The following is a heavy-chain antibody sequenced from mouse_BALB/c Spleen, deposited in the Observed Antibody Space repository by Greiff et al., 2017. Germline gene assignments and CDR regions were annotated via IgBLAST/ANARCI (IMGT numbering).Heavy chain of an antibody. J-gene: IGHJ2*01. CDR3: ARWLDY. CDR2: ISSGGGNT. CDR1: GFTFSSYT. Sequence: EVKLVESGGGLVKPGGSLKLSCAASGFTFSSYTMSWVRQTPEKRLEWVATISSGGGNTYYPVSVKGRFTISRDNAKNNLYLQMSSLRSEDTALYYCARWLDYWGQGTTLTVSS. V-gene: IGHV5-9*03.